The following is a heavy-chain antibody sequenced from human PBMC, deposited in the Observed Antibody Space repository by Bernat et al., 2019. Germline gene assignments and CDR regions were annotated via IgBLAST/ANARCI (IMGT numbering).Heavy chain of an antibody. Sequence: EVQVLESGGGLVQPGGSLRLSCAASGFTFSRYAMSWVRQTPGKGLEWVSGISGSGGSTYYADSVRGRFTISRDNSKNTLYLQMDSLRAEDTAVYYCARGSVVTRYWYFDLWGRGTLVTVSS. CDR2: ISGSGGST. V-gene: IGHV3-23*01. J-gene: IGHJ2*01. D-gene: IGHD4-23*01. CDR3: ARGSVVTRYWYFDL. CDR1: GFTFSRYA.